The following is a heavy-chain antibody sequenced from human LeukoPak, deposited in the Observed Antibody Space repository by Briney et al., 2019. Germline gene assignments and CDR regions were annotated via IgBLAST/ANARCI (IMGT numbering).Heavy chain of an antibody. CDR3: ARDINFWSKNNWFDP. Sequence: ASVKVSCKASGYNFFTYGITWVRQAPGQGLEWMGWISAYNGNTNYAQKLQGRVTMTTDTSTSTAYMELRSLRSDDTAVYYCARDINFWSKNNWFDPWGQGTLVTVSS. CDR2: ISAYNGNT. D-gene: IGHD3-3*01. V-gene: IGHV1-18*01. J-gene: IGHJ5*02. CDR1: GYNFFTYG.